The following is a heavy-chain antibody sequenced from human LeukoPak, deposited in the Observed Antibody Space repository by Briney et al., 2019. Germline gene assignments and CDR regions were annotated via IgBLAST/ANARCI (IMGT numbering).Heavy chain of an antibody. D-gene: IGHD6-19*01. CDR3: AREKAPPSPYSSGWYADYYYGMDV. CDR1: GFTFSSYA. V-gene: IGHV3-30-3*01. J-gene: IGHJ6*02. CDR2: ISYDGSNK. Sequence: PGRSLRLSCAASGFTFSSYAMHWVRQAPGKGLGWVAVISYDGSNKYYADSVKGRFTISRDNSKNALYLQMNSLRAEDTAVYYCAREKAPPSPYSSGWYADYYYGMDVWGQGTTVTVSS.